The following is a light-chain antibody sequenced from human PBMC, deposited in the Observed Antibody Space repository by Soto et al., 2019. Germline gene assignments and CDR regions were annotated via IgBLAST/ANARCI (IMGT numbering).Light chain of an antibody. CDR2: SDS. CDR1: NTGTKS. V-gene: IGLV3-21*04. Sequence: SYELTQPPAVSVAPGKTARITCGGHNTGTKSVRWYQQKPGQAPVLVIYSDSDRPSAIPERFSGSNSGNTATLTINRVEAGDEADYYCQVWDSGTDHVVFGGGPKLTVL. J-gene: IGLJ3*02. CDR3: QVWDSGTDHVV.